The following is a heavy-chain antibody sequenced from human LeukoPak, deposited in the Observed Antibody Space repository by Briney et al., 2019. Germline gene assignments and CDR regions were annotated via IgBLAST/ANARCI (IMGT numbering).Heavy chain of an antibody. CDR3: ARGQRWLQRKKGTLDY. V-gene: IGHV4-59*12. D-gene: IGHD5-24*01. Sequence: KPSETLSLTCTVSGGSISSYYWSWIRQPPGKGLEWIGYIYYSGSTNYNPSLKSRVTISVDTSKNQFSLKLSSVTAADTAVYYCARGQRWLQRKKGTLDYWGQGTLVTVSS. CDR2: IYYSGST. CDR1: GGSISSYY. J-gene: IGHJ4*02.